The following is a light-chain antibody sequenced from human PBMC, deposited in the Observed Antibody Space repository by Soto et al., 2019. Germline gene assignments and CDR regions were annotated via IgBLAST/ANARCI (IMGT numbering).Light chain of an antibody. CDR3: QHYNNLWG. J-gene: IGKJ4*01. CDR2: GAS. V-gene: IGKV3-20*01. CDR1: QSVTSSY. Sequence: EIVLTQSPGTLSLSPGERATLSCRASQSVTSSYLDWYQQKPGQAPRLLIYGASSRATGIPDRFSGSGSGTEFTLTISSLQSEDFAVYYCQHYNNLWGFGGGTKVEIK.